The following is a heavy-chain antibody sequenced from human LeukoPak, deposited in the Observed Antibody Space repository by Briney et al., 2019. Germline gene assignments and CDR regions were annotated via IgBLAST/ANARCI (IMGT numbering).Heavy chain of an antibody. Sequence: ASVKVSCKASGYTFTGYYMHWVRQAPGHGLEWMGWINPNSGGTDYAQKFQGRVTMTRDTSISTAYMELSRLRSDDTAVYYCARVGEVGLDILTGYYSPYYYYGMDVWGQGTTVTVSS. D-gene: IGHD3-9*01. J-gene: IGHJ6*02. CDR2: INPNSGGT. V-gene: IGHV1-2*02. CDR3: ARVGEVGLDILTGYYSPYYYYGMDV. CDR1: GYTFTGYY.